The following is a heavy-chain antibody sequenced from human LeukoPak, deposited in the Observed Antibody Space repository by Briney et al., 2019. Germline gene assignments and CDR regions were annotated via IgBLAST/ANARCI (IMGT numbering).Heavy chain of an antibody. CDR2: IYYSGST. J-gene: IGHJ5*02. D-gene: IGHD6-13*01. Sequence: SETLSLTCTVSGGSISSYYWSWIRQPPGKGLEWIGYIYYSGSTNYNPSLKSRVTISVDTSKNQFSLKLSSVTAADTAVYYCAGTLTIAAAGFDPWGQGTLVTVSS. CDR3: AGTLTIAAAGFDP. V-gene: IGHV4-59*01. CDR1: GGSISSYY.